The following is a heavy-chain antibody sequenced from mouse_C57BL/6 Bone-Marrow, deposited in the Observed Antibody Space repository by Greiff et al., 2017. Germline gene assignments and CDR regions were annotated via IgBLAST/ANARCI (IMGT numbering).Heavy chain of an antibody. J-gene: IGHJ1*03. V-gene: IGHV1-26*01. D-gene: IGHD2-1*01. CDR3: ARYGNWYFDV. Sequence: QQSHGKSLEWIGDINPNNGGTSYNQTFKGKATLTVDQSSSTAYMELRSLTSEDSAVYYCARYGNWYFDVWGTGTTVTVSS. CDR2: INPNNGGT.